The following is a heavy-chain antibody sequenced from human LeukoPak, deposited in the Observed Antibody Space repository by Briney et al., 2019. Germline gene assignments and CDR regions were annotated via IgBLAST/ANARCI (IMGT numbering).Heavy chain of an antibody. Sequence: PGGSLRLSCAGSGFTFDEHAMHWVRHAPGKGLEWVSGISWNSGSIAYADSVKGRFTISRDNAKNLLFLQMSSLRAADTALYYCVKGHCSSSSCFPNYYYYMDAWGTGTTVTVSS. D-gene: IGHD2-15*01. J-gene: IGHJ6*03. V-gene: IGHV3-9*01. CDR1: GFTFDEHA. CDR3: VKGHCSSSSCFPNYYYYMDA. CDR2: ISWNSGSI.